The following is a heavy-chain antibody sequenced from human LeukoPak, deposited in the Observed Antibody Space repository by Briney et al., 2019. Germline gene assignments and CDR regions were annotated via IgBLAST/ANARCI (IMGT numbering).Heavy chain of an antibody. CDR3: ARDPALYSYGLPYYFDY. Sequence: GGSLRLSCAASGFTFSSFGMSWVRQAPGKGLEWVAVISYDGSNKYYADSVKGRFTISRDNSKNTLYLQMNSLRAEDTAVYYCARDPALYSYGLPYYFDYWGQGTLVTVSS. J-gene: IGHJ4*02. CDR1: GFTFSSFG. V-gene: IGHV3-30*03. CDR2: ISYDGSNK. D-gene: IGHD5-18*01.